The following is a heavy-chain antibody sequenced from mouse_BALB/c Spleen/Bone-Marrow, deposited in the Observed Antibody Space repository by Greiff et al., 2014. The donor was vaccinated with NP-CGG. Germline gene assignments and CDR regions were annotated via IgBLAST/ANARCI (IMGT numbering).Heavy chain of an antibody. V-gene: IGHV7-1*02. J-gene: IGHJ3*01. CDR3: ARDVGYGNYFVY. CDR1: GFTFSDFY. CDR2: SRNKAKYYTT. D-gene: IGHD2-10*02. Sequence: EVNLVESGGGLVQPGDSLRLSCATSGFTFSDFYMEWVRQPPGKRLEWIAASRNKAKYYTTEYSASVKGRFIVSRDTSQSVPYLQMNALRAEDTAIYYCARDVGYGNYFVYWGQGTLVTVSA.